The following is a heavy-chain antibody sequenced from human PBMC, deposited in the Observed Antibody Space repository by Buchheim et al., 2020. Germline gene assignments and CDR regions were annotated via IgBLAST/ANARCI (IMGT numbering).Heavy chain of an antibody. Sequence: QVQLVQSGAEVKKPGASVKVSCKASGYTFTGYYMHWVRQAPGQGLEWMGWINPNSGGTNYAQKFQGWVTMTRDTSIRPAYMELSRLRSDDTAVYYCARDLLSGNCTNGVCSSSLDYYYGMDVWGQGTT. V-gene: IGHV1-2*04. D-gene: IGHD2-8*01. CDR2: INPNSGGT. CDR1: GYTFTGYY. J-gene: IGHJ6*02. CDR3: ARDLLSGNCTNGVCSSSLDYYYGMDV.